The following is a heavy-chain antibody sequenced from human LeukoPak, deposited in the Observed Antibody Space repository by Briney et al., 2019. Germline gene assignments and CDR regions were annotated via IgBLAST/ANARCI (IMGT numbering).Heavy chain of an antibody. CDR3: ANQGRLVWYYFDY. D-gene: IGHD6-19*01. J-gene: IGHJ4*02. CDR2: ISGSGGST. V-gene: IGHV3-23*01. CDR1: GFTFSSYA. Sequence: PGGSLRLSCAASGFTFSSYAMSWVRQAPGKGLEWVSAISGSGGSTYYADSVKGRFTISRDNSKNTLYLQMDSLRAEDTAVYYCANQGRLVWYYFDYWGQGTLVTVSS.